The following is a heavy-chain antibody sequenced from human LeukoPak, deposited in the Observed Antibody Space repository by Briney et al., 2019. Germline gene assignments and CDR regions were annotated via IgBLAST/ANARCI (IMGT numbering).Heavy chain of an antibody. CDR2: IYYSGST. V-gene: IGHV4-59*01. J-gene: IGHJ3*02. Sequence: SETLSLTCTVSGGSISSYYWSWIRQPPGKGLEWIGYIYYSGSTNYNPSLKSRVTISVDTSKNRFSLKLSSVTAADTAVYYCARDSYQGEENYYAGASGAFDIWGQGTMVTVSS. CDR1: GGSISSYY. CDR3: ARDSYQGEENYYAGASGAFDI. D-gene: IGHD3-10*01.